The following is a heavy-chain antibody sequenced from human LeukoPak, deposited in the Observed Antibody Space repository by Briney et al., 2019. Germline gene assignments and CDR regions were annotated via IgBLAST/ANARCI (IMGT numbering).Heavy chain of an antibody. J-gene: IGHJ4*02. CDR2: IIPIFGTA. Sequence: GSSVKVSCKASGGTFISYAISWVRQAPGQGLEWMGGIIPIFGTANYAQKFQGRATITADESTSTAYMELSSLRSEDTAVYYCARIPVPEWELLPESDYWGQGTLVTVSS. D-gene: IGHD1-26*01. CDR1: GGTFISYA. CDR3: ARIPVPEWELLPESDY. V-gene: IGHV1-69*01.